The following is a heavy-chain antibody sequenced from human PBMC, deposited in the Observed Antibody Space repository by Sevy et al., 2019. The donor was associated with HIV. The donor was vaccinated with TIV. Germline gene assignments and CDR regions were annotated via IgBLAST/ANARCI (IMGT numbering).Heavy chain of an antibody. Sequence: SETLSLTCAVYGGSFSGYYWSWIRQPPGKGLEWIGEINHSGSTNYNPSLKSRVTISVDTSKNQFSLKLSSVTAADTAVYYCAGSPKAVGARDYWGQGTLVTVSS. CDR3: AGSPKAVGARDY. CDR2: INHSGST. V-gene: IGHV4-34*01. CDR1: GGSFSGYY. D-gene: IGHD1-26*01. J-gene: IGHJ4*02.